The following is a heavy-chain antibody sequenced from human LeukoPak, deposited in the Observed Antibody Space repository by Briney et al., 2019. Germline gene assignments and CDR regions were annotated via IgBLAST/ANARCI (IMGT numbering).Heavy chain of an antibody. CDR3: AKDYETNFDY. D-gene: IGHD3-16*01. CDR2: ISYDGSNK. V-gene: IGHV3-30*18. CDR1: GFTFSSYG. J-gene: IGHJ4*02. Sequence: GGSQRLSCAGSGFTFSSYGMHWVRQAPGKGLEWVAVISYDGSNKYYADSVKGRFTISRDNSKNTLYLQMNSLRAEDTAVYYCAKDYETNFDYWGQGTLVTVSS.